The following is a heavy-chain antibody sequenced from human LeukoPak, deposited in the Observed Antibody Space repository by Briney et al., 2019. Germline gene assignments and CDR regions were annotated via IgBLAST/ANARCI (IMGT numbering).Heavy chain of an antibody. Sequence: ASVKVSCKASGGTFSSYAISWVRQAPGQGLEWMGGIIPIFGTANYAQKFQGRVTITTDESTSTAYMELSSLRSEDTAVYYCARGREYCSSTSCYGWFDPWGQGTLVTVSS. CDR1: GGTFSSYA. D-gene: IGHD2-2*01. CDR3: ARGREYCSSTSCYGWFDP. J-gene: IGHJ5*02. CDR2: IIPIFGTA. V-gene: IGHV1-69*05.